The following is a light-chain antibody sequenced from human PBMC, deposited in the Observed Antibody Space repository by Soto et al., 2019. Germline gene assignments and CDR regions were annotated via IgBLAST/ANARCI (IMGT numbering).Light chain of an antibody. CDR3: PQDGTSPVT. J-gene: IGKJ5*01. V-gene: IGKV3-20*01. CDR2: GAS. CDR1: QSIRNS. Sequence: EIVLRQLQRTEYLSQGERATLCCRASQSIRNSFARYQQKPGQAPWLLIYGASSRAPGIPDRFSGSGSRTDFTLPMSRQDRVPFAVHYCPQDGTSPVTSGQGTRLEIK.